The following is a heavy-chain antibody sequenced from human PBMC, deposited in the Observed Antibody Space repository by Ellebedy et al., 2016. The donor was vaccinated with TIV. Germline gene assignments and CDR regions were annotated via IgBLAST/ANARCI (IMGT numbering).Heavy chain of an antibody. D-gene: IGHD3/OR15-3a*01. CDR3: TRDSEDLVSYGMDV. CDR2: IRSKAYGGTT. Sequence: GESLKISCTTSGFTFGDYGMSWFRQAPGKGLEWVGFIRSKAYGGTTQYAASVKGRFSISRDDSKSIAFLQMNSLNTEDTAVYFCTRDSEDLVSYGMDVWGQGTTVTVSS. V-gene: IGHV3-49*03. J-gene: IGHJ6*02. CDR1: GFTFGDYG.